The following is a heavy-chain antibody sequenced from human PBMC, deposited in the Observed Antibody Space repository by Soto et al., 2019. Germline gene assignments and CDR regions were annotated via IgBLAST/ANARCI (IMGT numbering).Heavy chain of an antibody. Sequence: EVQLLESGGGVVQPGGSLRLSCVASGFNFKKFAMPWVRQAAGEGLEWVSGISCCGGSASYADSVKGRFSIARDDSKNTVSLLLNSLRVEDTAQYYCAKADGQQWLIPHLDNWGQGTLVTVS. J-gene: IGHJ4*02. D-gene: IGHD6-19*01. CDR2: ISCCGGSA. V-gene: IGHV3-23*01. CDR3: AKADGQQWLIPHLDN. CDR1: GFNFKKFA.